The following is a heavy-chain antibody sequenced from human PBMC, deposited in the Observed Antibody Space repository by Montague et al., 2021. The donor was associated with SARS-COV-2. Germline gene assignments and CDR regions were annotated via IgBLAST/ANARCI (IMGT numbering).Heavy chain of an antibody. V-gene: IGHV4-59*01. CDR3: AGTYYDFWGGFIHYYYTDV. CDR1: GGSISSYY. Sequence: SETLSLTCTVSGGSISSYYWSWIRQPPGKGLEWIGYIYYSGSANYNPSLKSRVTISVDTSKNQFSLKLNSVTAADTAVYYCAGTYYDFWGGFIHYYYTDVWGQGTPVTVSS. D-gene: IGHD3-3*01. J-gene: IGHJ6*03. CDR2: IYYSGSA.